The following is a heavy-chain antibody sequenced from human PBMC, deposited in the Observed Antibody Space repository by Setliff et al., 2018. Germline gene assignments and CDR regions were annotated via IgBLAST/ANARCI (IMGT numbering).Heavy chain of an antibody. Sequence: GGSLRLSCVTSGFTFNTYSMSWVRQAPGEGLQWVSTISGRGGSTFYADSVRGRFTISRDNSKNTLYLQTNSLRSEDTAVYYCAKDELDDSDSSAYYDALDIWGQGTMVTVSS. CDR1: GFTFNTYS. J-gene: IGHJ3*02. V-gene: IGHV3-23*01. CDR3: AKDELDDSDSSAYYDALDI. D-gene: IGHD3-22*01. CDR2: ISGRGGST.